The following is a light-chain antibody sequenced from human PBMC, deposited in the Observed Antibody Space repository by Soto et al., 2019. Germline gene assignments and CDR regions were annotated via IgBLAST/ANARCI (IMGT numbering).Light chain of an antibody. Sequence: DIVMTQSPDTLAVSLGEMASINCKCSESLLYSSNNKKYLGWYQQRPSQPPKXXXHWASIRESGVPDRFSGSVSGTDVTLTINSLKEEDGAVYYCQQSYSTTWTFGQGTKVDIK. CDR2: WAS. CDR3: QQSYSTTWT. J-gene: IGKJ1*01. V-gene: IGKV4-1*01. CDR1: ESLLYSSNNKKY.